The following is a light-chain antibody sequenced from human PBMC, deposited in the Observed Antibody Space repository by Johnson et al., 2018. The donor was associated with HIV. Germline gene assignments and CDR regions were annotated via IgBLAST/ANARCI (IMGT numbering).Light chain of an antibody. J-gene: IGLJ1*01. V-gene: IGLV1-51*01. CDR1: SSNIGNNY. CDR3: GTWDSSLSVYV. Sequence: QAVLTQPPSVSAAPGQKVTIYCSGSSSNIGNNYVSWYQQVPGTATKLLIYDNNRRPSGIPDRFSGSKSGTSATLGITGLQTGDEADYYCGTWDSSLSVYVFGTGTKVTVL. CDR2: DNN.